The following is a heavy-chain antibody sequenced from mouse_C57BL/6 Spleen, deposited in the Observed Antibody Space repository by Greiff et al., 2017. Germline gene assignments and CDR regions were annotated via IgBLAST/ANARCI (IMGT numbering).Heavy chain of an antibody. CDR1: GYSITSGYY. CDR3: ARGGYGSSSYFDY. D-gene: IGHD1-1*01. V-gene: IGHV3-6*01. Sequence: EVKLVESGPGLVKPSQSLSLTCSVTGYSITSGYYWNWIRQFPGNKLEWMGYISYDGSNNYNPSLKNRISITRDTSKNQFFLKLNSVTTEDTATYYCARGGYGSSSYFDYWGQGTTLTVSS. CDR2: ISYDGSN. J-gene: IGHJ2*01.